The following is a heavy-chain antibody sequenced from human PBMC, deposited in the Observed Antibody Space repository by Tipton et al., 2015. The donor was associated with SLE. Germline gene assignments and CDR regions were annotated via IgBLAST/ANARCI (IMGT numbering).Heavy chain of an antibody. Sequence: TCTVSGGSISNYYWSWIRQPPGKGLEWIGYIYYSGSTNYNPSLKSRVTISVDTSKNQFSLKLSSVTAADTAVYYCARYHYGDYAGYYYGLDVWGQGTTVTISS. V-gene: IGHV4-59*01. CDR1: GGSISNYY. J-gene: IGHJ6*02. D-gene: IGHD4-17*01. CDR3: ARYHYGDYAGYYYGLDV. CDR2: IYYSGST.